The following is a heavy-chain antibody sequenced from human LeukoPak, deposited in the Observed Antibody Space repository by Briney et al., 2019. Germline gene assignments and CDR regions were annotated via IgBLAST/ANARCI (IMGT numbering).Heavy chain of an antibody. CDR2: MNPNSGNI. CDR1: GYTFTNYD. Sequence: ASVKVSCKASGYTFTNYDINWVRQATGQGLEEMGWMNPNSGNIAYAQKFQCRVTMTRNTSISTAYMELSSLRSEDTAVYYCARGLGNDGIFDYWGQGTLVTVSS. CDR3: ARGLGNDGIFDY. D-gene: IGHD1-1*01. V-gene: IGHV1-8*01. J-gene: IGHJ4*02.